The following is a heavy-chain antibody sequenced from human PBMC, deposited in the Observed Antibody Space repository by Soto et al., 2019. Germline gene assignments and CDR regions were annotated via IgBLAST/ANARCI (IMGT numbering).Heavy chain of an antibody. V-gene: IGHV4-34*01. D-gene: IGHD3-22*01. CDR2: IYHSGST. CDR3: ARVSSGYHP. Sequence: PSETLSLTCAVYGGSFSGYYWSWIRQPPGKGLEWIGEIYHSGSTNYNPSLKSRVTISVDTSKNQFSLKLNSVTAADTAVYYCARVSSGYHPWGQGTLVTVSS. CDR1: GGSFSGYY. J-gene: IGHJ5*02.